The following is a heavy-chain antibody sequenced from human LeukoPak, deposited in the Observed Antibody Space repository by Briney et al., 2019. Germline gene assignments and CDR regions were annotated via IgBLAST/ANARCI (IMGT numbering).Heavy chain of an antibody. V-gene: IGHV3-7*03. J-gene: IGHJ4*02. CDR3: ARVGTADYSGGWFDY. D-gene: IGHD6-19*01. Sequence: GGYLRLSCAASGFPFSSYWMSWVRQAPGKGQEWVANIKEDGSKKYYVDSVKGRFTISRDNAKNSLYLQMNSLRAEDTAVYYCARVGTADYSGGWFDYWGQGTLVTVSS. CDR2: IKEDGSKK. CDR1: GFPFSSYW.